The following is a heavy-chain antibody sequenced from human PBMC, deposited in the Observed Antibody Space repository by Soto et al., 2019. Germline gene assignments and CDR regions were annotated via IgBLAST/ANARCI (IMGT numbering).Heavy chain of an antibody. D-gene: IGHD2-21*02. CDR2: IYYSGST. CDR1: GGSISSGDYY. V-gene: IGHV4-30-4*01. Sequence: QVQLQESGPGLVKPSQTLSLTCTVSGGSISSGDYYWSWIRQPPGKGLEWIGYIYYSGSTYYNPSLKSRVTISVDTSKNQFSLKLSSVTAADTAVYYCVRANIVVVTSYYYYGMDVWGQGTTVTVSS. CDR3: VRANIVVVTSYYYYGMDV. J-gene: IGHJ6*02.